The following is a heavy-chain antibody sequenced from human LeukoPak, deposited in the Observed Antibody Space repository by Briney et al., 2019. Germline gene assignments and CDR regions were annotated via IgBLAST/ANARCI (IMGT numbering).Heavy chain of an antibody. CDR2: INHGGST. CDR1: GGSLSAYY. CDR3: ARRDDSSGYHKIFDY. V-gene: IGHV4-34*01. J-gene: IGHJ4*02. D-gene: IGHD3-22*01. Sequence: SETLSLTCAVYGGSLSAYYWTWIRQPPGKGLEWIGEINHGGSTNYNPSLKSRVTISIDTSKNQFSLKLSSLTAADTAVYYCARRDDSSGYHKIFDYWGQGTLVTVSS.